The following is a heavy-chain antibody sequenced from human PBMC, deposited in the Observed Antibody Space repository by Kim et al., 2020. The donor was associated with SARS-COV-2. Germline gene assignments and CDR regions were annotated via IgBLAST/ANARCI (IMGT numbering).Heavy chain of an antibody. CDR3: ARIATETNWFDP. J-gene: IGHJ5*02. Sequence: KYSQKFHGRVTITRDTSASTAYMELSSLRSEDTAVYYCARIATETNWFDPWGQGTLVTVT. D-gene: IGHD4-4*01. V-gene: IGHV1-3*01.